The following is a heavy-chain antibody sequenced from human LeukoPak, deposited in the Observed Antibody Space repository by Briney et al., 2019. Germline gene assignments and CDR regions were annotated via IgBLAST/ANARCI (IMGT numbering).Heavy chain of an antibody. D-gene: IGHD2-2*02. V-gene: IGHV3-30-3*01. CDR2: ISYDGSNK. CDR3: ARATQRGSDCSSTSCYSSVYYYGMDV. Sequence: GGSLRLSCAASGFTFSSYAMHWVRQAPGKGLEWVAVISYDGSNKYYADSVKGRFTISRDNSKNTLYLQMNSLRAEDTAVYCCARATQRGSDCSSTSCYSSVYYYGMDVWGQGTTVTVSS. J-gene: IGHJ6*02. CDR1: GFTFSSYA.